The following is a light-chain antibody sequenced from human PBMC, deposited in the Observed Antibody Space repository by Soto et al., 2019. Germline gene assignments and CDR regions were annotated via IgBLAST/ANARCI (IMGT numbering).Light chain of an antibody. V-gene: IGKV3-11*01. J-gene: IGKJ5*01. CDR2: DTS. CDR3: QQRSSWPLT. Sequence: IVMTQSPDTLSVSPGGRATLSCRASQGVSSNLAWYQQKPGQAPRLLIYDTSNRATGIPARFSGSGSGTDFTLTISSLEPEDFAIYYCQQRSSWPLTFGQGTRLEIK. CDR1: QGVSSN.